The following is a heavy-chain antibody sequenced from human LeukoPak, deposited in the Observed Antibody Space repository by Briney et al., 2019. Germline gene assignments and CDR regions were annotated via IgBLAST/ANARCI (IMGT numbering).Heavy chain of an antibody. CDR2: ISGSGGST. D-gene: IGHD2-2*01. J-gene: IGHJ4*02. V-gene: IGHV3-23*01. Sequence: PGGSLRLSCAASGFTFSNYAMSWVRQAPGKGLEWVSGISGSGGSTYHADSVKGRFTISRDNSKNTLYLQMNSLRAEDTAVYYCAKVNRFVVVPVACDYWGQGTLVTVSS. CDR3: AKVNRFVVVPVACDY. CDR1: GFTFSNYA.